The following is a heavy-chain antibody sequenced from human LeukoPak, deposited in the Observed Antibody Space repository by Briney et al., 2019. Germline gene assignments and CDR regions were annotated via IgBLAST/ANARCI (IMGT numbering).Heavy chain of an antibody. D-gene: IGHD3-10*01. Sequence: GGSLRLSCAASGITFSGAWMHWVRQAPGKGLVWVSRINDDGSFRRYANSMKGRFTISRDNSKNTLYLQMNSLRAEDTAVYYCAKGGHYYGSGSYYGTDYWGQGTLVTVSS. CDR3: AKGGHYYGSGSYYGTDY. J-gene: IGHJ4*02. CDR1: GITFSGAW. CDR2: INDDGSFR. V-gene: IGHV3-74*01.